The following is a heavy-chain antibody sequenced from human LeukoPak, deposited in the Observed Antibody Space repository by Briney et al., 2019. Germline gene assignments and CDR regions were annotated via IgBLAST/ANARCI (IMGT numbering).Heavy chain of an antibody. V-gene: IGHV5-51*01. Sequence: GESLKISCKGSGYSFTSYWIGWVRQMPGKGLEWMGIIYPGDSDTRYSPSFQGQVTISADKSFTTAYLQWSSLKTSDTAMYYRASRYGAETAFDIWGQGTMVTVSS. CDR2: IYPGDSDT. D-gene: IGHD4-17*01. J-gene: IGHJ3*02. CDR3: ASRYGAETAFDI. CDR1: GYSFTSYW.